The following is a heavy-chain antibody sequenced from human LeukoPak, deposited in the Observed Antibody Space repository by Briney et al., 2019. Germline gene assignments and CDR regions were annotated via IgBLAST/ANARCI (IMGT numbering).Heavy chain of an antibody. CDR2: ISNNGGYT. Sequence: GGSLRLSCAASGFTLSSSAMSWVRQAPGKGLEWVSAISNNGGYTYYADSVQGRFTISRDNSKSTLCLQMNSLRAEDTAVCYCAKQLGYCSDGSCYFPYWGQGTLVTVSS. J-gene: IGHJ4*02. D-gene: IGHD2-15*01. CDR1: GFTLSSSA. V-gene: IGHV3-23*01. CDR3: AKQLGYCSDGSCYFPY.